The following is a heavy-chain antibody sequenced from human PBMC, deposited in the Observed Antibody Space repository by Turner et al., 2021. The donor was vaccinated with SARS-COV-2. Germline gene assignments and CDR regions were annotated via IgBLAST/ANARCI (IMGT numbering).Heavy chain of an antibody. CDR3: ATREYSSGHFDY. V-gene: IGHV4-39*01. Sequence: QLQLPESGPGLVQPSETLSHTCPVSDGSISSNIYYWSWIRPSPGTGLEWMGSIYNSGDTFYNPSLKSRVTISMDTSKNQFSLRLTSVTAADTAVYYCATREYSSGHFDYWGQGTLVTVSS. J-gene: IGHJ4*02. D-gene: IGHD5-18*01. CDR1: DGSISSNIYY. CDR2: IYNSGDT.